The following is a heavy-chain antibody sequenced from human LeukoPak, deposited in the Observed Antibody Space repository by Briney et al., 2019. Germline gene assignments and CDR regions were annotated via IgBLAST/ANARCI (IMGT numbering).Heavy chain of an antibody. CDR3: AKDFYGSGSYSSFDY. CDR1: GFTFSSYA. V-gene: IGHV3-23*01. J-gene: IGHJ4*02. Sequence: GGSLRLSCAASGFTFSSYAMSWVRQAPGKGLEWVSAISGSGGSTYYADSVKGRFTISRDNSKNTLYLQMNSLRAEDTAAYYCAKDFYGSGSYSSFDYWGQGTLVTVSS. D-gene: IGHD3-10*01. CDR2: ISGSGGST.